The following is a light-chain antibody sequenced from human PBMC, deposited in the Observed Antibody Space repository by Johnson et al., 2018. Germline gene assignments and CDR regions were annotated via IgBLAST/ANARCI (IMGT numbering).Light chain of an antibody. CDR3: GTWDSSLSAGNV. CDR1: SSNIGNNY. CDR2: ENN. Sequence: QSVLTQPPSVSAAPGQKVTISCSGSSSNIGNNYVSWYQQLPGTAPKLLIYENNKRPSGIPDRFSGSKSGTSATLGITGLQTGVEADYYCGTWDSSLSAGNVFGAGTQVTVL. J-gene: IGLJ1*01. V-gene: IGLV1-51*02.